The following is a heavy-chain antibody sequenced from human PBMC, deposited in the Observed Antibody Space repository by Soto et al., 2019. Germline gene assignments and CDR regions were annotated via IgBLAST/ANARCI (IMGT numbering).Heavy chain of an antibody. CDR3: ARGGGVGVAGSAAFDM. D-gene: IGHD3-3*01. CDR1: GYPVTAYY. Sequence: QLHLVQSGAVVKKPGASVTVSCSASGYPVTAYYMHWVRQAPGRGLEWMGGINPATGAAKYTQTFPGRVTMTREMSTRTVFMGVSGLTSEDTAVFFCARGGGVGVAGSAAFDMWGQGTLVTVSS. CDR2: INPATGAA. J-gene: IGHJ3*02. V-gene: IGHV1-2*02.